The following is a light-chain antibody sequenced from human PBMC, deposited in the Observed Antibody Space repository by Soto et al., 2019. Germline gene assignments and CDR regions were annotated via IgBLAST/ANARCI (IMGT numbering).Light chain of an antibody. V-gene: IGLV4-60*02. CDR2: LEGSGSY. CDR3: VTWDSNTRV. J-gene: IGLJ2*01. Sequence: QPVLTQSSSASASLGSSVKLTCTLSSGHSSYIIAWHQQQPGKAPRYLMKLEGSGSYNKGSGVPDRFSGSSSGADRYLTISNLEFEDEAHYYCVTWDSNTRVFGGGTKLTVL. CDR1: SGHSSYI.